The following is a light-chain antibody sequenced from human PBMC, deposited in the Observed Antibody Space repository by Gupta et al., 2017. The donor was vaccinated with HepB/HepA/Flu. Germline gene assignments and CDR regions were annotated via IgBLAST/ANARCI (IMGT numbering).Light chain of an antibody. CDR1: SSNIGAGYD. V-gene: IGLV1-40*01. CDR2: GNN. CDR3: PFYDSRLTGLG. J-gene: IGLJ2*01. Sequence: QSVLTQPPSVSGAPGQRVTISCTGTSSNIGAGYDVHWYQHLPGTAPKALIYGNNNRPSGVPDRFSGSKSGTYASPDLAGLPAEDEAYYYCPFYDSRLTGLGFGAGTKLTVL.